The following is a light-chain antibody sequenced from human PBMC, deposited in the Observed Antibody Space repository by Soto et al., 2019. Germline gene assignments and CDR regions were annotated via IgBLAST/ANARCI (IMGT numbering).Light chain of an antibody. Sequence: QSALTQPASVSGSPGQSITISCTGTSSDVGGYNYVSWYQQHPGKAPKLMIYDVSNRPSGVSNRFSSSKSGNTASLTISGLQAEDEADYYCSSYTSSSTVYVFGTGTKVTVL. CDR1: SSDVGGYNY. CDR3: SSYTSSSTVYV. J-gene: IGLJ1*01. V-gene: IGLV2-14*01. CDR2: DVS.